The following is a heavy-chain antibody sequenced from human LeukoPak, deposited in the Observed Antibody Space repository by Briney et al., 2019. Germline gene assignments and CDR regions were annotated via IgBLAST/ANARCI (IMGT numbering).Heavy chain of an antibody. V-gene: IGHV3-7*03. CDR1: AFTFSSYW. CDR3: ARDRDYPRDQFDY. Sequence: PGGSLSLSCAGSAFTFSSYWMSWVRQAPGKGPEWVANIKDDGSEKYYLDSVKGRFTISRDNAKNSLYLQMNSLRAEDTAIYFCARDRDYPRDQFDYWGQGTLVTVSS. J-gene: IGHJ4*02. D-gene: IGHD4-17*01. CDR2: IKDDGSEK.